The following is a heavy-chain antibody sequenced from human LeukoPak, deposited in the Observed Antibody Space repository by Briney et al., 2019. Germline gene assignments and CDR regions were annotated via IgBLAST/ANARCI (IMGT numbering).Heavy chain of an antibody. CDR2: ISGSGGST. J-gene: IGHJ4*02. CDR1: GFTFSSYA. Sequence: GGSLRLSCAASGFTFSSYAMSWVRQAPGKGLEWVSAISGSGGSTYYADSVKGRFTISRDNSKNTLYLQMNSLRAEDTAVYYCAEDHEYSYGYPVYYFDYWGQGTLVTVSS. V-gene: IGHV3-23*01. D-gene: IGHD5-18*01. CDR3: AEDHEYSYGYPVYYFDY.